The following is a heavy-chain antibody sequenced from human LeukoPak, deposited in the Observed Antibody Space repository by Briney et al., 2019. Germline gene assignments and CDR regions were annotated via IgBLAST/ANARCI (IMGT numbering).Heavy chain of an antibody. D-gene: IGHD5-24*01. CDR2: INPNSGGT. CDR1: GYTFTGYY. CDR3: ASGGLQHLYLFDY. J-gene: IGHJ4*02. Sequence: EASVKVSCKASGYTFTGYYMHWVRQAPGQGLEWMGWINPNSGGTNFAQKFQGRVTMTRDTSTSTVYMELSRLRSDDTAVYYSASGGLQHLYLFDYWGQGTLVTVSS. V-gene: IGHV1-2*02.